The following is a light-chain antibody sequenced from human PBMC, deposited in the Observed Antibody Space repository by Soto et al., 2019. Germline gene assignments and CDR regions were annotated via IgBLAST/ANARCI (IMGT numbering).Light chain of an antibody. CDR1: QSVSTY. Sequence: DIVLTQSPATLSLSPGERATLSCRASQSVSTYVAWYQQKPGQAPRLLIYDASNRATGIPARFSGSGSGTDFTLTISSLEPEDFATYFCQQYDSLPYTFGPGTKLEIK. J-gene: IGKJ2*01. V-gene: IGKV3-11*01. CDR3: QQYDSLPYT. CDR2: DAS.